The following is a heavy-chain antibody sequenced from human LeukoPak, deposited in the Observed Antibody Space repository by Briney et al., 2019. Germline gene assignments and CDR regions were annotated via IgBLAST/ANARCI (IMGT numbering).Heavy chain of an antibody. CDR2: IYYSGST. V-gene: IGHV4-59*01. D-gene: IGHD5-12*01. CDR3: ARSGLDSRYYFGMDV. CDR1: GGSISSYY. Sequence: SETLSLTCTVSGGSISSYYWSWIRQPPGRGLEWIGYIYYSGSTNYNPSLKRRVTISLDTSKSQFSLKLRSVTAADTAVYYCARSGLDSRYYFGMDVWGQGTTVTVSS. J-gene: IGHJ6*02.